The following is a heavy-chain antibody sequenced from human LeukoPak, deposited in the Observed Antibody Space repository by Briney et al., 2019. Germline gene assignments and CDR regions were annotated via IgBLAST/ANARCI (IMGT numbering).Heavy chain of an antibody. CDR3: ARDCRRSTSCLDAFDI. V-gene: IGHV4-61*02. CDR2: IYTSGST. CDR1: GGSISSSSYY. J-gene: IGHJ3*02. Sequence: ASETLSLTCTVPGGSISSSSYYWSWIRQPAGKGLEWIGRIYTSGSTNYNPSLKSRVTMSVDTSKNQFSLKLSSVTAADTAVYYCARDCRRSTSCLDAFDIWGQGTMVTVSS. D-gene: IGHD2-2*01.